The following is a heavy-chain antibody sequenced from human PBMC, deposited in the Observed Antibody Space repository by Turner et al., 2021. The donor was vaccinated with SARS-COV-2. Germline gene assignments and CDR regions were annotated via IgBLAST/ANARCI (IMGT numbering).Heavy chain of an antibody. D-gene: IGHD6-13*01. CDR2: MTLYGSNK. V-gene: IGHV3-30*04. CDR1: GVTLSSYA. J-gene: IGHJ6*02. CDR3: ESDEVAAAASYYYYYGMDV. Sequence: QVQLVEAGGGVVQPGRALRLSCGAAGVTLSSYAKHWVRRAPGKGLEWLAVMTLYGSNKDYADSVTGRFTISRDNSMTTPYLQMNSLRFVHTAVYHCESDEVAAAASYYYYYGMDVWGQGTTVTVSS.